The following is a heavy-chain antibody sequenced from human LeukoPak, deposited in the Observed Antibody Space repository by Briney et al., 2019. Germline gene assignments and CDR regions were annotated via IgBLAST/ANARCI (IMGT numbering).Heavy chain of an antibody. Sequence: PGGSLRLSCSASGFNFRKYGMHWVRQAPGKRPELVAVISEAAKNEYYGASVKGRLTISKDNSRNTLYLQMNSLRAEDTAVYYCARWLGDRVIDYWGQGILVTVSS. CDR2: ISEAAKNE. CDR1: GFNFRKYG. CDR3: ARWLGDRVIDY. D-gene: IGHD3-10*01. J-gene: IGHJ4*02. V-gene: IGHV3-30*03.